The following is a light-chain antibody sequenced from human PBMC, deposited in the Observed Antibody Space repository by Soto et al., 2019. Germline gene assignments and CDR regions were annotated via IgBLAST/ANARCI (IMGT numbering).Light chain of an antibody. Sequence: EIVLTQSPGTLSLSPGERVTLSCRASHGVDNYLAWYQHKPVQAPRLIIYGASNRAAGVPDRFSGSGFGTDFTLTISKLEPDDFAVYYFHQYGVSHLSFGQGTKVEIK. CDR3: HQYGVSHLS. CDR1: HGVDNY. CDR2: GAS. V-gene: IGKV3-20*01. J-gene: IGKJ1*01.